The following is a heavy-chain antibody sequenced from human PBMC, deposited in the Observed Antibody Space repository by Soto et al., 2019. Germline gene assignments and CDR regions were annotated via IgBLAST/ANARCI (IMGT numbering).Heavy chain of an antibody. CDR2: MNPNSGNT. CDR3: AREKVTSGYPD. J-gene: IGHJ4*02. Sequence: QVQLVQSGAEVKKPGASVKVSCKASGYTFTSNDINRVRQATGQGLEWMGWMNPNSGNTAYAQKFQGRITMTRNTSISTAYMELSSLRSEDTAVYYCAREKVTSGYPDWGQGTLVIVSS. CDR1: GYTFTSND. V-gene: IGHV1-8*01. D-gene: IGHD3-22*01.